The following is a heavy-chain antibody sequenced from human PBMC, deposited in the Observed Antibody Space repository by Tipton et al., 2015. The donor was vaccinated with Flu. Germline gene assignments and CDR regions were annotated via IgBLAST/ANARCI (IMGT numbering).Heavy chain of an antibody. V-gene: IGHV4-59*01. J-gene: IGHJ4*02. CDR2: IYYSGST. Sequence: TLSLTCTVSGGSISSYYWSWIRQPPGKGLEWIGYIYYSGSTNYNPSLKSRVTISVDTSKNQFSLKLSSVTAADTAVYYCARGGRGHLPFYYFDYWGQGTLVTVSS. CDR1: GGSISSYY. CDR3: ARGGRGHLPFYYFDY. D-gene: IGHD1-26*01.